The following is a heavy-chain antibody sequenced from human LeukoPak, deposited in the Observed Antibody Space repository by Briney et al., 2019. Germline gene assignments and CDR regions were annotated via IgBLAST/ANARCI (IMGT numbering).Heavy chain of an antibody. CDR1: GYTFTGYY. D-gene: IGHD2-2*01. CDR2: INPNSGGT. Sequence: ASVKVSCKASGYTFTGYYMHWVRQAPGQGLEWMGWINPNSGGTNYAQKFQGRVTMTRDTSISTAYMELSRLRSDDTAVYYCARDYCSSTSCYGFVDYWGQGTLVTVSS. V-gene: IGHV1-2*02. J-gene: IGHJ4*02. CDR3: ARDYCSSTSCYGFVDY.